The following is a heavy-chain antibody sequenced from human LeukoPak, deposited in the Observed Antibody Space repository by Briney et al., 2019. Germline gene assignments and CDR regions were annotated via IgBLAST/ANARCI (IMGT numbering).Heavy chain of an antibody. V-gene: IGHV3-23*01. D-gene: IGHD3-10*01. J-gene: IGHJ4*02. CDR1: GFTFSSYA. CDR2: ISGSGGST. Sequence: PRGSLRLSCAASGFTFSSYAMSWVRQAPGKGLEWVSAISGSGGSTYYADSVKGRFTISRDNSKDTLYLQMNSLRAEDTAVYYCAKDLGAANPGFDYWGQGTLVTVSS. CDR3: AKDLGAANPGFDY.